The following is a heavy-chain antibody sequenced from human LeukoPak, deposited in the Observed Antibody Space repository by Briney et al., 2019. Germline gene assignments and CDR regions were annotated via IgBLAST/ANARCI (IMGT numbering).Heavy chain of an antibody. D-gene: IGHD5-24*01. V-gene: IGHV1-46*01. CDR3: VRVRDGYNDAYDI. CDR1: GYAFTSNY. CDR2: INPSGGST. J-gene: IGHJ3*02. Sequence: ASVKVSCKAFGYAFTSNYMHWVRQAPGQGPEWMGVINPSGGSTNYAQNFQGRVTMTRDTSTSTVYMELSSLRSEDTAVYYCVRVRDGYNDAYDIWGQGTMVTVPS.